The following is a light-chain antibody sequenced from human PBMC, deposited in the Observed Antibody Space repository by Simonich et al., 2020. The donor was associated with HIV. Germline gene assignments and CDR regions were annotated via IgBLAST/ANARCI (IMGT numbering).Light chain of an antibody. CDR3: CSYAGNNTLV. CDR2: EGS. CDR1: SSDVGSYNL. Sequence: QSALTQPASVSGSPAQSITISCTGTSSDVGSYNLVSWYQQHPGKAPKLMIYEGSKRPSGVSNRFSGSKSGHTASLTISGLQAEDETDYYCCSYAGNNTLVFGGGTKLTVL. V-gene: IGLV2-23*01. J-gene: IGLJ2*01.